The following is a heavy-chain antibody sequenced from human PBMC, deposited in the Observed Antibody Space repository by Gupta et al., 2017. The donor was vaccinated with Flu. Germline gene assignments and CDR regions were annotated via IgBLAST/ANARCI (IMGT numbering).Heavy chain of an antibody. Sequence: QLQLQESGPGLVKPSETLSLTCTVSGGSISSSSYHWGWIRQPPGKGLEWIGSIYYTGNTYYNPSLKSRVTISVDTSKNQFSLKLSSVTAADTAVYYCARHGYCSSTSCRYYYYYYMDVWGKGTTVTVSS. D-gene: IGHD2-2*03. CDR1: GGSISSSSYH. CDR2: IYYTGNT. J-gene: IGHJ6*03. V-gene: IGHV4-39*01. CDR3: ARHGYCSSTSCRYYYYYYMDV.